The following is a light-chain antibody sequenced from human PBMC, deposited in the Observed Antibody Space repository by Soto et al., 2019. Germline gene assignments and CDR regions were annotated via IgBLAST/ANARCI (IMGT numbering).Light chain of an antibody. CDR2: AAS. J-gene: IGKJ3*01. CDR3: QQSYSTPPIFT. Sequence: DILMTQSPSSLSATVGDRVTITCRASQSISSYLNWYQQKPGKAPKLLIYAASSLQSGVPSRFSGSGSGTDFTLTISSLQPEDFATYYCQQSYSTPPIFTFGPGTKVDIK. CDR1: QSISSY. V-gene: IGKV1-39*01.